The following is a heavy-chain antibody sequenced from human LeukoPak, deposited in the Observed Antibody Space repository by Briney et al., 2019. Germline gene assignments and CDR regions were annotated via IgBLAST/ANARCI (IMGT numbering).Heavy chain of an antibody. CDR1: GGSFSGYY. J-gene: IGHJ4*02. V-gene: IGHV4-34*01. D-gene: IGHD3-22*01. CDR3: ALRGDYYDSSGYQYVDY. CDR2: INHSGST. Sequence: PSETLSLTCAVYGGSFSGYYWSWIRQPPGKGLEWIGEINHSGSTNYNPSLKSRVTISVDTSKNQFSLKLSSVTAADTAVYYCALRGDYYDSSGYQYVDYWGQGTLVTVSS.